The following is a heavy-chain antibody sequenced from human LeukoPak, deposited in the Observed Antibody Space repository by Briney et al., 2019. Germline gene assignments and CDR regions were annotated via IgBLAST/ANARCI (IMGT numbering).Heavy chain of an antibody. CDR1: GGSISSGSYY. J-gene: IGHJ5*02. V-gene: IGHV4-39*01. CDR3: ARGGYCSSGGSCYSAAFNWFDP. D-gene: IGHD2-15*01. CDR2: IFYSGTT. Sequence: PSETLSLTCTVSGGSISSGSYYWAWIRQPPGKGPEWIGSIFYSGTTYYNPSLKSRVTISLDTSKNQFSLKLSSVTAADTAVYYCARGGYCSSGGSCYSAAFNWFDPWGQGTLVTVSS.